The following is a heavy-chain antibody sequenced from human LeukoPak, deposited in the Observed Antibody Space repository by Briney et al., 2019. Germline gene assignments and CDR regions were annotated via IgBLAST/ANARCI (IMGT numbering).Heavy chain of an antibody. V-gene: IGHV3-30*18. CDR1: KFTFSHYG. CDR2: ISSDGSIK. D-gene: IGHD3-3*01. J-gene: IGHJ4*02. Sequence: GGSLRLSCTASKFTFSHYGMQWVRQAPGKGLEWVAVISSDGSIKVYADPVKGRFTLSRDNSINTVDLQMNSLRAEDTAVYYCVKEYHSRGFGAYFDYWGQGTLVTVSS. CDR3: VKEYHSRGFGAYFDY.